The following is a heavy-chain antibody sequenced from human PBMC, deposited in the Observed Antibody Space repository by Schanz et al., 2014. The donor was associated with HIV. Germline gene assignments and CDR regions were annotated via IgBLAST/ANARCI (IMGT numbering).Heavy chain of an antibody. Sequence: QVQLGQSGGGLVKPGGSLGLSWAASGFNFSDYYMSWDRQAPGKGLEWISYISSSGTTIYYADSVKGRFTISRDNAKNSLYLQMNSLRAEDTAVYYCARGRRGYSYGYSDYWGQGTLVTVSS. D-gene: IGHD5-18*01. J-gene: IGHJ4*02. V-gene: IGHV3-11*01. CDR3: ARGRRGYSYGYSDY. CDR1: GFNFSDYY. CDR2: ISSSGTTI.